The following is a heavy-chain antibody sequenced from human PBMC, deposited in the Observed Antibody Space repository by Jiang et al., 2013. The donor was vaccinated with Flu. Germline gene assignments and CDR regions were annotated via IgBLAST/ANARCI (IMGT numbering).Heavy chain of an antibody. D-gene: IGHD3-10*01. CDR3: ARGAGVQGVTRWFDP. CDR1: GYSFTKYA. V-gene: IGHV7-4-1*02. J-gene: IGHJ5*02. CDR2: INTNTGNP. Sequence: QSGSELKKPGASVKVSCKASGYSFTKYAMNWVRQAPGQGLEWMGWINTNTGNPTYVQGFTGRFVFSMDTSVSTAYLQITSLEPEDTAVYYCARGAGVQGVTRWFDPWGQGTLVTVSS.